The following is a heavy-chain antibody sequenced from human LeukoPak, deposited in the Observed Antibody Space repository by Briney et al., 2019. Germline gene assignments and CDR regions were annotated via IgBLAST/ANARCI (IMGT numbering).Heavy chain of an antibody. CDR2: IYYSGST. CDR1: GGSISSYY. D-gene: IGHD1-26*01. CDR3: ARDRLVGATDLGWFDP. J-gene: IGHJ5*02. Sequence: SETLSLTCTVSGGSISSYYWSWIRQPPGKGLEWIGYIYYSGSTNYNPSLKSRVTISVDTSKNQLSLKLSSVTAADTAVYYCARDRLVGATDLGWFDPWGQGTLVTVSS. V-gene: IGHV4-59*01.